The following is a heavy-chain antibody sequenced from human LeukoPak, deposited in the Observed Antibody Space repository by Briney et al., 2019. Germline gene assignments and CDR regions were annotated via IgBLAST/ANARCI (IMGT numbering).Heavy chain of an antibody. J-gene: IGHJ4*02. CDR1: GFTFSRNG. V-gene: IGHV3-23*01. CDR3: AKDRRAGSYDY. Sequence: GGTLRLSCAASGFTFSRNGMTWIRQAPGKGLEWVSAISGSGGNTYYADSVKGRFTISRDNSKNTLYLQMNSLRAEDTAVYYCAKDRRAGSYDYWGQGTLVTVSS. D-gene: IGHD3-10*01. CDR2: ISGSGGNT.